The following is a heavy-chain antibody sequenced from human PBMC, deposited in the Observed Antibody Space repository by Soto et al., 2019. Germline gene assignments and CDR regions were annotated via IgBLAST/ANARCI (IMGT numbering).Heavy chain of an antibody. CDR2: ISASGDNT. CDR1: GYTFSSRA. Sequence: EVQLLESGGGLVQPGGSLRLFCAASGYTFSSRAMSWVRQAPGKGLDWVSIISASGDNTYYADSVKGRFTISRDNSKNTLYLQVNSLRAEDTAVYYCAKLTYSDLWSGSHDSWGQGTLVTVSS. V-gene: IGHV3-23*01. J-gene: IGHJ4*02. CDR3: AKLTYSDLWSGSHDS. D-gene: IGHD3-3*01.